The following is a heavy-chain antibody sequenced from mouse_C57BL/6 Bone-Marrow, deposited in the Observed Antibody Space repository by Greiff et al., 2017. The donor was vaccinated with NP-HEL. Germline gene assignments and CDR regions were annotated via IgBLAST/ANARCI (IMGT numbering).Heavy chain of an antibody. V-gene: IGHV1-26*01. CDR1: GYTFTDYY. D-gene: IGHD2-4*01. J-gene: IGHJ3*01. CDR3: ARLVRAFCYDYVWFAY. CDR2: INPNNGGT. Sequence: EVQLQQSGPELVKPGASVKISCKASGYTFTDYYMNWVKQSHGKSLEWIGDINPNNGGTSYNQKFKGKATLTVDKSSSTAYMELRSLTSEDSAVYYCARLVRAFCYDYVWFAYWGKGTMVTVSA.